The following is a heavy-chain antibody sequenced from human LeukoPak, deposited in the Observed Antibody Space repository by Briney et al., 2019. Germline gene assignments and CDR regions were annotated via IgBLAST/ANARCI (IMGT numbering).Heavy chain of an antibody. CDR1: GFTFSDYY. D-gene: IGHD3-10*01. V-gene: IGHV3-11*03. J-gene: IGHJ4*02. CDR3: AISGLGFGEFRGLDY. Sequence: PGGSLRLSCAASGFTFSDYYMSWIRQAPGRGLEWLSYISGSSTYTNYADSVKGRFTISRDNAKNSLYLQMNSLRAEDTAVYYCAISGLGFGEFRGLDYWGQGTLVTVSS. CDR2: ISGSSTYT.